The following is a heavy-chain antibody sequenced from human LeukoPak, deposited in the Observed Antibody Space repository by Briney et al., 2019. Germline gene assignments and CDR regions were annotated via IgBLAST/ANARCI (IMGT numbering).Heavy chain of an antibody. CDR3: ARGGYSSSWYGDGFDY. V-gene: IGHV4-59*12. Sequence: PSETLSLTCTVSGGSISSYYWSWIRQPPGKGLEWIGYIYYSGSTNYNPSLKSRVTISVDTSKNQFSLKLSSVTAADTAVYYCARGGYSSSWYGDGFDYWGQGTLVTVSS. CDR2: IYYSGST. J-gene: IGHJ4*02. CDR1: GGSISSYY. D-gene: IGHD6-13*01.